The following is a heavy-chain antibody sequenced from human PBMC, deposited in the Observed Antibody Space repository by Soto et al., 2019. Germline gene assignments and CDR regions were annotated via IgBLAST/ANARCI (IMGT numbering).Heavy chain of an antibody. CDR3: ARDGYSSSWYDHYNWFDP. D-gene: IGHD6-13*01. CDR2: INAGNGNT. J-gene: IGHJ5*02. CDR1: GYSITSYA. V-gene: IGHV1-3*01. Sequence: ASLRVACKASGYSITSYAMYWVRQTPGQRLEWMGWINAGNGNTKYSQKFQGRVTITRDTSASTAYMELSSLRSEDTAVYYCARDGYSSSWYDHYNWFDPWGQGTLVTVSS.